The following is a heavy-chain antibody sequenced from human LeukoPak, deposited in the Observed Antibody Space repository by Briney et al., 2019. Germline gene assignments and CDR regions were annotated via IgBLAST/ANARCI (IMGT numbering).Heavy chain of an antibody. D-gene: IGHD6-19*01. Sequence: ASVKVSCKASGYTFTNYYIHWMRQAPGQGLEWMGIINPSGGSPSYESEFQGRVTMTRDTSTSTVYMELSSLRSEDTAAYYCAREREFGSGSYYFDYWGQGTLVTVSS. V-gene: IGHV1-46*01. CDR1: GYTFTNYY. CDR2: INPSGGSP. CDR3: AREREFGSGSYYFDY. J-gene: IGHJ4*02.